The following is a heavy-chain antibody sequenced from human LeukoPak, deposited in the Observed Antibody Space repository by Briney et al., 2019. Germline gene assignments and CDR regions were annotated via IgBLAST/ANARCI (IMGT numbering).Heavy chain of an antibody. CDR2: IKPDGSEK. CDR3: ARGQMAGY. CDR1: GFPFSSYW. D-gene: IGHD5-24*01. Sequence: GGSLRLSCAAAGFPFSSYWMSWVRQAPGKGLEWVANIKPDGSEKSYVDSVKGRFTISRDNAKNSLYLQMNSLRAEDTAVYYCARGQMAGYWSQGTLVTVSS. J-gene: IGHJ4*02. V-gene: IGHV3-7*05.